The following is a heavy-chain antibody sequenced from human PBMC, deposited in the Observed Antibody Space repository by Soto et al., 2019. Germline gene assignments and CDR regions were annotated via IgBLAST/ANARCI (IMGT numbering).Heavy chain of an antibody. CDR1: GGTFSSYA. V-gene: IGHV1-69*06. Sequence: GASVKVSCKASGGTFSSYAISWVRQAPGQGLEWMGGIIPIFGTANYAQKFQGRVTITADNSTSTAYMELSSLRSEDTAVYYCARSDYDFWSGYYIHLYFDYWGQGTLVTVS. D-gene: IGHD3-3*01. CDR2: IIPIFGTA. J-gene: IGHJ4*02. CDR3: ARSDYDFWSGYYIHLYFDY.